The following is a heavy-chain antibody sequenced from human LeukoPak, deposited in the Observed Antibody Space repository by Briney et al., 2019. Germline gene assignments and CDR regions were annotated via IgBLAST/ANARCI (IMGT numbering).Heavy chain of an antibody. CDR1: GYTFTSYA. V-gene: IGHV1-3*01. J-gene: IGHJ5*02. D-gene: IGHD3-9*01. CDR2: INAGNGNT. CDR3: ARWATYDILTGYYLGWFDP. Sequence: ASVKVSCKASGYTFTSYAMHWVRQAPGQRLEWMGWINAGNGNTKYSQKFQGRVTITRDTSASTAYMELSSLRSEDTAGYYCARWATYDILTGYYLGWFDPWGQGTLVTVSS.